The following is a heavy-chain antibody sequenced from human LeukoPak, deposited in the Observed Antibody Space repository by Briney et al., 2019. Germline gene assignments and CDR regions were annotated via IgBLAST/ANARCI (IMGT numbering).Heavy chain of an antibody. V-gene: IGHV3-23*01. CDR3: AKVLRVVPAAAFDY. D-gene: IGHD2-2*01. CDR2: ISGSGGST. J-gene: IGHJ4*02. CDR1: VFTFSSYA. Sequence: GGSLRLFCAASVFTFSSYAMSWVRQAPGKGLEWVSAISGSGGSTYYADSVKGRFTISRDNSKNTLYLQMNSLRAEDTAVYYCAKVLRVVPAAAFDYWGQGTLITVSS.